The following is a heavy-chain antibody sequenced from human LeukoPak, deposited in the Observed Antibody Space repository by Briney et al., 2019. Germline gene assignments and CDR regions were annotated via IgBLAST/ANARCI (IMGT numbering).Heavy chain of an antibody. CDR2: IYYSGST. Sequence: SETLSLTCTVSGGSISSSSYYWGWIRQPPGKGLEWIGSIYYSGSTYYNPSLKSRVTISVDTSKNQFSLKLSSVTAADTAVYYCARHTQGLDAFDIWGQGTMVSVSS. J-gene: IGHJ3*02. V-gene: IGHV4-39*01. CDR1: GGSISSSSYY. CDR3: ARHTQGLDAFDI.